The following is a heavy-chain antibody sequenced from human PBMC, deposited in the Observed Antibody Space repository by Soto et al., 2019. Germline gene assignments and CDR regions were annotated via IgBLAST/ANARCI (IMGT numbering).Heavy chain of an antibody. J-gene: IGHJ6*02. CDR1: GLTFSSYA. V-gene: IGHV3-64D*08. CDR3: VKDGYDFWSGYSPYYYYGMDV. D-gene: IGHD3-3*01. Sequence: PGGSLTLSCSASGLTFSSYATHWVRKATGKGLEYVSAISSNGGSTYYADSVKGRFTISRDNSKNTLYLQMSSLRAEDTAVYYCVKDGYDFWSGYSPYYYYGMDVWGQGTTVTVSS. CDR2: ISSNGGST.